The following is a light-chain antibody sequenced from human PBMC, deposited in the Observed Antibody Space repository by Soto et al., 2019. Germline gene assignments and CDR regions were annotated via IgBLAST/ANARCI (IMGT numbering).Light chain of an antibody. CDR2: GAS. J-gene: IGKJ2*01. V-gene: IGKV3-15*01. CDR3: PQYNNWPYT. CDR1: QSVSSN. Sequence: EIVMTQSPATLSVSPGERATLSCRASQSVSSNLAWYQQKPGQAPRLLIYGASTRATGIPARFSGSGSGTAFTLTISSLQSEASAVYYCPQYNNWPYTFGQRNKMEIK.